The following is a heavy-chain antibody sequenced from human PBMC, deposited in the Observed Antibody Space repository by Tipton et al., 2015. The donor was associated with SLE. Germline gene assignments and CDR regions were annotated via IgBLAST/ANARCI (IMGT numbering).Heavy chain of an antibody. D-gene: IGHD3-9*01. V-gene: IGHV4-34*01. CDR3: ARRRIGTPIWFDY. CDR1: GGPFSGYY. CDR2: INHSGST. Sequence: TLSLTCAVYGGPFSGYYWSWIRQPPGRGLEWIGEINHSGSTNYNPSLKSRVTISVDTSKNQFSLKLSSVTAADTAVYYCARRRIGTPIWFDYWGQGTLVTVSS. J-gene: IGHJ4*02.